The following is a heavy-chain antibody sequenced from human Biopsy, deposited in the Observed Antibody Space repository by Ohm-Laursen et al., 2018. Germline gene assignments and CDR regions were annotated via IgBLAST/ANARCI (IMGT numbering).Heavy chain of an antibody. CDR1: GFTFNRSA. CDR2: IVVGGGNT. D-gene: IGHD2-21*02. CDR3: ASRPNCSGDCSSGFDY. J-gene: IGHJ4*02. V-gene: IGHV1-58*02. Sequence: SVKVSCKASGFTFNRSAMQWVRQARGQRLEWIEWIVVGGGNTNYAQKFQERVTITRDMSTSTAYMELSSLRSEDTAVYYCASRPNCSGDCSSGFDYWGQGTLVTVSS.